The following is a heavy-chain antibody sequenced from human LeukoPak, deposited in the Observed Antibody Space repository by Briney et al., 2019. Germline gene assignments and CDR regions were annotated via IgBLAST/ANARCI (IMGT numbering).Heavy chain of an antibody. CDR2: ISTDGTTT. J-gene: IGHJ4*02. D-gene: IGHD2-15*01. V-gene: IGHV3-74*01. Sequence: PGGSLRLSCAASGFTFRSHWMHWVRQVPGKGLVWVSHISTDGTTTNYADSVEGRFTISRDNAKDTLYLQMHSLRVDDTAVYYCARSLGYSSGGWGQGTLVTVSS. CDR3: ARSLGYSSGG. CDR1: GFTFRSHW.